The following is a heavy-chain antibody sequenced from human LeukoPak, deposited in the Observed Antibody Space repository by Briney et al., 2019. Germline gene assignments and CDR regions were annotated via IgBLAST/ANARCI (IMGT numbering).Heavy chain of an antibody. CDR3: AGRPYSTSWYYFDY. J-gene: IGHJ4*02. CDR1: GFTFCSYS. Sequence: GGSLRLSCAASGFTFCSYSMNWVRQAPGKGLEWVSSISSSSSYIYYADSVKGRFAISRDNAKNSLYLQMNSLRAEDTAVYYCAGRPYSTSWYYFDYWGQGTLVTVSS. D-gene: IGHD2/OR15-2a*01. CDR2: ISSSSSYI. V-gene: IGHV3-21*01.